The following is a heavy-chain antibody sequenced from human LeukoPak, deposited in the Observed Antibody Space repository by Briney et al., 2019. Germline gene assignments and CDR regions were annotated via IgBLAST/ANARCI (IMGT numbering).Heavy chain of an antibody. CDR1: GFTFRSYA. CDR2: ISFDGGNK. CDR3: VREKPPEGGYLDY. V-gene: IGHV3-30*04. J-gene: IGHJ4*02. Sequence: GGSLRLSCAASGFTFRSYAMHWVRQAPGKGLEWVAVISFDGGNKYYADSVRGRFTISRDNSKNTLYLEVNSLRAEDTAVYYCVREKPPEGGYLDYWGQGTLVTVSS.